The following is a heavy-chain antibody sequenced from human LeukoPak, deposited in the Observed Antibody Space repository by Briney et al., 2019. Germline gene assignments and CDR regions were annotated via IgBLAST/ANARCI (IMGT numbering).Heavy chain of an antibody. CDR2: IYYSGTT. Sequence: PSETLSLTCTVSGGSISSYYWSWIRQPPGKGLEWIGYIYYSGTTNYNPSLKSRVTISVDTSKNQFSLKLSSVTAADTAVYYCARGVYIAAAQYGYWGQGTLVTVSS. V-gene: IGHV4-59*01. J-gene: IGHJ4*02. CDR3: ARGVYIAAAQYGY. D-gene: IGHD6-13*01. CDR1: GGSISSYY.